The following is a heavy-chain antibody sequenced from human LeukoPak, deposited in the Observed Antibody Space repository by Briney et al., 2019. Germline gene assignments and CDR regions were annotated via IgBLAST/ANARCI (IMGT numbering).Heavy chain of an antibody. D-gene: IGHD2-2*01. CDR2: IYYSGST. CDR3: ARGGCSSTSCYKTQNWFDP. Sequence: SETLSLTCTVSGGSISSGDYYWSWIRQPPGEGLEWIGYIYYSGSTYYNPSLKSRVTISVDTSKNQFSLKLSSVTAADTAVYYCARGGCSSTSCYKTQNWFDPWGQGTLVTVSS. CDR1: GGSISSGDYY. V-gene: IGHV4-30-4*08. J-gene: IGHJ5*02.